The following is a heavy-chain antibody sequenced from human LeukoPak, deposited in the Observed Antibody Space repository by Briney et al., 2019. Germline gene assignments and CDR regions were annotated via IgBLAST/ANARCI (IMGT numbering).Heavy chain of an antibody. V-gene: IGHV1-58*02. D-gene: IGHD4-17*01. CDR3: AAATGYYYYYMDV. J-gene: IGHJ6*03. CDR2: IVVGSGST. Sequence: GTSVKVSCKTSGSTFTSSAMQWVRQARGQRLEWLGWIVVGSGSTNYAQKFQERVTITRNMSTRTVYMELSNLRSEDTAVYYCAAATGYYYYYMDVCGKGTTVTISS. CDR1: GSTFTSSA.